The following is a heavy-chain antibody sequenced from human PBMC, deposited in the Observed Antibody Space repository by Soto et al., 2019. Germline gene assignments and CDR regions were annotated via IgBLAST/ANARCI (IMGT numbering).Heavy chain of an antibody. D-gene: IGHD2-2*02. CDR2: IIPFLDVT. CDR3: ARSRSCTSATRYTPQPFDY. J-gene: IGHJ4*02. V-gene: IGHV1-69*04. Sequence: GASVKVSCKASGGTFSSDGINWVRQTPGQGLEWMGRIIPFLDVTNYAQKFQGRVTITADKATSIAYLELNSLKSEDTAVYYCARSRSCTSATRYTPQPFDYWSQGALVTVSS. CDR1: GGTFSSDG.